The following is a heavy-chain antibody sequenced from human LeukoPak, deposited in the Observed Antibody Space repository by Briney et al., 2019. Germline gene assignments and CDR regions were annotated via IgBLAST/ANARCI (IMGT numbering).Heavy chain of an antibody. CDR1: GFTFSSYG. D-gene: IGHD3-22*01. V-gene: IGHV3-30*18. J-gene: IGHJ4*02. CDR2: ISYDGSNK. Sequence: GGSLRLSCAASGFTFSSYGMHWVRQAPGKGLEWVAVISYDGSNKYYADSVKGRFTISRDNSKNTLYLQMNSPRAEDTAVYYCAKGNYYYDSSGYFDYWGQGTLVTVSS. CDR3: AKGNYYYDSSGYFDY.